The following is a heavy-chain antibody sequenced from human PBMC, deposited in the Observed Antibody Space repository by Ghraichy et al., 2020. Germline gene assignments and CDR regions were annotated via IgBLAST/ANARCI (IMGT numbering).Heavy chain of an antibody. D-gene: IGHD4-17*01. Sequence: GVLRLSCTASGFTFGDYAMNWVRQAPGKGLEWVGFIRSKAYGGTAEYAASVKGRFTISRDDSKSIAYLQMNSLKTEDTAVYYCTRGIYGDYRGRAFDIWGQGTMVTVS. CDR2: IRSKAYGGTA. CDR1: GFTFGDYA. V-gene: IGHV3-49*04. J-gene: IGHJ3*02. CDR3: TRGIYGDYRGRAFDI.